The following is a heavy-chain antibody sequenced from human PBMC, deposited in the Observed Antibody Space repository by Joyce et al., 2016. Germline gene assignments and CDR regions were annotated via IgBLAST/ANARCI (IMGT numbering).Heavy chain of an antibody. Sequence: QVHLVESGGGVVQPGRSLRRSCAASAFTFSRYGMHWVRQAPGKGLEWLAVISFDGNNEYHADSVRGRFTIARDNSKNTLYLQMNNLIEEDTAVYYWAKDRGSGYGHMTDVFDIWGQGTKVTVSS. CDR1: AFTFSRYG. CDR2: ISFDGNNE. J-gene: IGHJ3*02. V-gene: IGHV3-30*18. D-gene: IGHD3-22*01. CDR3: AKDRGSGYGHMTDVFDI.